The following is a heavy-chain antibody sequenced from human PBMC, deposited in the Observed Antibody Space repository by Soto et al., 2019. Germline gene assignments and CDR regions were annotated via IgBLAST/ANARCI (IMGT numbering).Heavy chain of an antibody. Sequence: QVQLVESGGGVVQPGRSLILSCAGSGFTFSDYAVHWSRQAPGKVLEWVAVISKDGSNKYHADSVKGRFIISRDNYKNTVYLQMNSLSSEDAAVYYCARDRGDPVRLGRGVMFRDDWYFDFWGRGTLVTVSS. CDR1: GFTFSDYA. CDR3: ARDRGDPVRLGRGVMFRDDWYFDF. D-gene: IGHD3-10*01. V-gene: IGHV3-30-3*01. CDR2: ISKDGSNK. J-gene: IGHJ2*01.